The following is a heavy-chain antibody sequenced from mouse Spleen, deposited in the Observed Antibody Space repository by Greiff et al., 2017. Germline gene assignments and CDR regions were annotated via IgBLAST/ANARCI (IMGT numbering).Heavy chain of an antibody. CDR1: GFTFSSYA. CDR2: ISSGGDYI. D-gene: IGHD2-1*01. Sequence: EVKLVESGEGLVKPGGSLKLSCAASGFTFSSYAMSWVRQTPEKRLEWVAYISSGGDYIYYADTVKGRFTISRDNARNTLYLQMSSLKSEDTAMYYCTRDDRGNYAFAYWGQGTTLTVSS. J-gene: IGHJ2*01. CDR3: TRDDRGNYAFAY. V-gene: IGHV5-9-1*02.